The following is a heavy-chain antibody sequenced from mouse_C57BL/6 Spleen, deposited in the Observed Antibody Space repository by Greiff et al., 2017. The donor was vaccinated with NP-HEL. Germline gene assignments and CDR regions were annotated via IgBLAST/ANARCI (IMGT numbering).Heavy chain of an antibody. CDR1: GYAFSSSW. V-gene: IGHV1-82*01. J-gene: IGHJ3*01. CDR3: ARSGSNYDVSWCAY. D-gene: IGHD2-5*01. Sequence: VQLQQSGPELVKPGASVKISCKASGYAFSSSWMNWVKQRPGKGLEWIGRIYPGDGDTNYNGKFKVKATLTADKSSSTAYRQLSILTSEDSAVYFGARSGSNYDVSWCAYWGQGTLVTVAA. CDR2: IYPGDGDT.